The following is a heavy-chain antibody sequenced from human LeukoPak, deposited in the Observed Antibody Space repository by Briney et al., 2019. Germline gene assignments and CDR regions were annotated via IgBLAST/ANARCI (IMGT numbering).Heavy chain of an antibody. V-gene: IGHV3-74*01. CDR3: ARDPVRRDSY. J-gene: IGHJ4*02. D-gene: IGHD3-10*01. CDR1: GFTSNTYW. Sequence: GGSLRLSCAASGFTSNTYWMHWVRQAPGKGLVWVSHINPDGSETNYADSVTGRFTISRDNVKNTLYLQMNSLRAEDTAVYYCARDPVRRDSYWGQGILVTVSS. CDR2: INPDGSET.